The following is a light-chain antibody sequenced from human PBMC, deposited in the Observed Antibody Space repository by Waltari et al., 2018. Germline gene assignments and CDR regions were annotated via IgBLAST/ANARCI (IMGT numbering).Light chain of an antibody. CDR2: GAS. Sequence: EMVLTQSPGTPSLSPGERATLSRRDSQSVRSSPLARYQRKPGKAPRPLISGASSRAHGPPDSFISSGSGTDFTIIISRLDPEDFAVYFCQHYGSLVTFGQGTKVEIK. V-gene: IGKV3-20*01. CDR3: QHYGSLVT. CDR1: QSVRSSP. J-gene: IGKJ1*01.